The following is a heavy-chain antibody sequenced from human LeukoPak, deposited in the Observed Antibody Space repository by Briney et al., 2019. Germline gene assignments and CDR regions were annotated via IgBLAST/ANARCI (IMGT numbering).Heavy chain of an antibody. V-gene: IGHV3-21*01. CDR2: ISSSSSYI. CDR3: AREGYCSSTSCPISPGYYYYMDV. CDR1: GFTFSSYS. Sequence: PGGSLRLSCAASGFTFSSYSMNWVRQAPGKGLEWVSSISSSSSYIYYADSVKGRFTISRDNAKNSLYLQMNSLRAEDTAVYYCAREGYCSSTSCPISPGYYYYMDVWGKGTTVTVSS. J-gene: IGHJ6*03. D-gene: IGHD2-2*01.